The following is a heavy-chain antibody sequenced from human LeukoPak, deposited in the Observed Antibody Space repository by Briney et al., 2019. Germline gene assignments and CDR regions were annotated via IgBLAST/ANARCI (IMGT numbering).Heavy chain of an antibody. CDR1: GFTFSSYS. CDR3: ARGYYDSSGYPPGVY. V-gene: IGHV3-21*01. J-gene: IGHJ4*02. D-gene: IGHD3-22*01. Sequence: GGSLRLSCAASGFTFSSYSMNWVRQAPGKGLEWVSSISSSTYMYYADSVKGRFTISRDNAKNSLYLQMNSLRAEDTAVYYCARGYYDSSGYPPGVYWGQGTLVTVSS. CDR2: ISSSTYM.